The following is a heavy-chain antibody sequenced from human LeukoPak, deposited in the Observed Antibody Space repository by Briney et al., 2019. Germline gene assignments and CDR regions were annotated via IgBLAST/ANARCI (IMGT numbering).Heavy chain of an antibody. D-gene: IGHD3-22*01. Sequence: PGGSLRLSCAASGFIFSSYWMSWVRQAPGKGLEWVANIRQDGSEMYYLDSVKGRFTISRDNAKKSLYLQMNSLRAEDTAVYYCARDLYRIVVVPHYFDYWGQGTLVTVSS. CDR2: IRQDGSEM. J-gene: IGHJ4*02. V-gene: IGHV3-7*01. CDR3: ARDLYRIVVVPHYFDY. CDR1: GFIFSSYW.